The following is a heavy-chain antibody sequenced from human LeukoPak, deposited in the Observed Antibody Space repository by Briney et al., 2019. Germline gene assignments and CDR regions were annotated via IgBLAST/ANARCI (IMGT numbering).Heavy chain of an antibody. Sequence: AETLSLTCTVSGGSISTYYWSWVRQPPGKGLEWIGYIYYSGSTNYNPSLKSRVTISVDTSKNQFSLKLSSVTAADTAVYYCARASVEVIRFDSWGQGTLVTVSS. J-gene: IGHJ4*02. CDR1: GGSISTYY. V-gene: IGHV4-59*13. CDR2: IYYSGST. CDR3: ARASVEVIRFDS. D-gene: IGHD2-21*01.